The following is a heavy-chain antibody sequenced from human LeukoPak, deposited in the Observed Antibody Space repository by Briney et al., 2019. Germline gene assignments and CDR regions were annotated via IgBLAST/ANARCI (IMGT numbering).Heavy chain of an antibody. D-gene: IGHD3-9*01. J-gene: IGHJ4*02. CDR2: ISYDGSNK. CDR1: GFTFSSYA. V-gene: IGHV3-30-3*02. Sequence: PGRSLRLSCAASGFTFSSYAMHWVRQAPGKGLEWVAVISYDGSNKYYADSVKGRFTISRDDSKNTLYLQMNSLRVEDTAVYYCANDWTYYDMWRSYWGQGTLVTVSS. CDR3: ANDWTYYDMWRSY.